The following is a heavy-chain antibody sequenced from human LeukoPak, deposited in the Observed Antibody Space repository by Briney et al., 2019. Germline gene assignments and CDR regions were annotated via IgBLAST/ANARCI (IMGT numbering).Heavy chain of an antibody. V-gene: IGHV4-59*01. D-gene: IGHD3-9*01. CDR1: GGSISSYY. CDR2: IYYSGST. J-gene: IGHJ4*02. CDR3: AREAYDILTGYSYYFDY. Sequence: PSETLSLTCTVSGGSISSYYWSWIRQPPGKGLEWIGYIYYSGSTNYNPSLKNRVTISVDTSKNQFSLKLSSVTAADTAVYYCAREAYDILTGYSYYFDYWGQGTLVTVSS.